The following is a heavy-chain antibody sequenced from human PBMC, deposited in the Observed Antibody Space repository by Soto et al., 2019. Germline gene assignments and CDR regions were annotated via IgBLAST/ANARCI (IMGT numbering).Heavy chain of an antibody. CDR3: ARGSSYYGSGSYRNNWFDP. Sequence: SETLSLTCAVYGGSFSGYYWSWIRQPPGKGLEWIGEINHSGSTNYNPSLKSRVTISVDTSKNQFSLKLSSVTAADTAVYYCARGSSYYGSGSYRNNWFDPWGQGTLVTVSS. D-gene: IGHD3-10*01. CDR2: INHSGST. J-gene: IGHJ5*02. CDR1: GGSFSGYY. V-gene: IGHV4-34*01.